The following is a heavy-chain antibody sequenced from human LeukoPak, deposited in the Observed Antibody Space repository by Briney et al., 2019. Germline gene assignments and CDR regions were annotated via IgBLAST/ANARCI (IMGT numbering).Heavy chain of an antibody. V-gene: IGHV3-11*04. CDR3: ARARPRWDFDY. Sequence: GGSLRLSCAASGFTFSDYYMSWIRQAPGKGLEWISYVSSSGSSIYYADSVKGRFTISRDNAKRSLNLQMNSLRVEDTAVYYSARARPRWDFDYWGQGTLVTVSS. CDR1: GFTFSDYY. CDR2: VSSSGSSI. J-gene: IGHJ4*02. D-gene: IGHD5-24*01.